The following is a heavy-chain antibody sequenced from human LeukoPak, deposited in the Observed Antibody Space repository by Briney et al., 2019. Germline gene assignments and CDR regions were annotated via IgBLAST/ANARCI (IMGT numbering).Heavy chain of an antibody. J-gene: IGHJ4*02. CDR3: ARTSTIFGVVISYYFDY. D-gene: IGHD3-3*01. CDR2: IYSSGNT. V-gene: IGHV4-4*07. Sequence: PSETLSLTCTVSGGSISGYYWSWIRQPAGKGLEWIGRIYSSGNTNYHPPLKSRVTISIDTSKNQVSLKLTSVTAADTAVYYCARTSTIFGVVISYYFDYWGQGTLVTVSS. CDR1: GGSISGYY.